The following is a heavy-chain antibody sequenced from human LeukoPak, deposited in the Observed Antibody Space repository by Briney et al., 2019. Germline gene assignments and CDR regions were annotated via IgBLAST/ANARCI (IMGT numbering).Heavy chain of an antibody. CDR1: GGSFSGYY. CDR2: INHSGST. V-gene: IGHV4-34*01. CDR3: ARDPSGSYFNFDY. D-gene: IGHD1-26*01. Sequence: SETLSLTCAVYGGSFSGYYWSWIRQPPGKGLEWIGEINHSGSTNYNPSLKSRVTISVDTSKNQFSLKLSSVTAADTAVYYCARDPSGSYFNFDYWGQGTLVTVSS. J-gene: IGHJ4*02.